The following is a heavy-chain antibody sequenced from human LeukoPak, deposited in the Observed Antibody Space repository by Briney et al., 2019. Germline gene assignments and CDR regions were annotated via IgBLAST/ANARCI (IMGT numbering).Heavy chain of an antibody. CDR3: ARDKGTSYLSSFDY. D-gene: IGHD6-6*01. J-gene: IGHJ4*02. V-gene: IGHV3-74*03. Sequence: GGSLRLSCAGSGFNFTGYWMHWVRQPPGKGLVWISRLYSDGRSLTYADSVKGRFTISRDNAKNMLYLQMNSLRPDDTAVYYCARDKGTSYLSSFDYWGQGTLVTVSS. CDR2: LYSDGRSL. CDR1: GFNFTGYW.